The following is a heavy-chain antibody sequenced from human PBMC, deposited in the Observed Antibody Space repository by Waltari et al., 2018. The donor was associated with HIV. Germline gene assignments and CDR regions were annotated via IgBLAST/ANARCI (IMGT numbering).Heavy chain of an antibody. CDR3: AREGTSYGMDV. V-gene: IGHV5-51*01. CDR2: IYPADSET. Sequence: EVQLVQSGGEVKKPGESLKISCKGSGYNFNTYWIGWVRQMPGKGLEWMGIIYPADSETKYNPSFQGQVTMSVDKSIRTAYLQWSSVKDSDSAMYYCAREGTSYGMDVWGQGTTVTVS. D-gene: IGHD2-2*01. CDR1: GYNFNTYW. J-gene: IGHJ6*02.